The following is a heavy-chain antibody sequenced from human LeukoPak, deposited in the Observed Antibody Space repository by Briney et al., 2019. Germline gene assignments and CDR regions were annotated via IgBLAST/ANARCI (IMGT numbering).Heavy chain of an antibody. CDR2: ISGSSTRT. CDR3: AKQRDYYDSSGYYRGYYFDY. V-gene: IGHV3-23*01. Sequence: GGSLRLSCAASGFTFSSYAMSWVRQAPGKGLEWVSSISGSSTRTYYADSVKGRFTVSRDNPKNTLYLQMNSLRAEDTAVYYCAKQRDYYDSSGYYRGYYFDYWGQGTLVTVSS. J-gene: IGHJ4*02. CDR1: GFTFSSYA. D-gene: IGHD3-22*01.